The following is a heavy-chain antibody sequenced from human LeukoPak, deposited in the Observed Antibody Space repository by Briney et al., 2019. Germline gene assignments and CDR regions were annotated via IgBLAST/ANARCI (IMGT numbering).Heavy chain of an antibody. Sequence: SETLSLTCAVYGGSFSVYYWSWIRQPPGKGLKWIGEINHSGSTNYNPSLKSRITISVDTSKNQSSLKLSSVTAADTAVYYCARRAWIQHSWHFDLWGRGTLVTVSS. CDR1: GGSFSVYY. V-gene: IGHV4-34*01. CDR3: ARRAWIQHSWHFDL. J-gene: IGHJ2*01. D-gene: IGHD5-18*01. CDR2: INHSGST.